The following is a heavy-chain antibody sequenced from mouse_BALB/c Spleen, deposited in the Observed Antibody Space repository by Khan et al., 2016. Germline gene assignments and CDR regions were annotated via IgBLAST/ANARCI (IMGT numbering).Heavy chain of an antibody. CDR2: IDTENGAT. D-gene: IGHD2-1*01. J-gene: IGHJ2*01. Sequence: VQLKESGAELVRSGASVRLSCTASGFNIKDYYIHWVKQRPEQGLEWIGWIDTENGATEYAPKFQGKATMTADTSSNTAYLQRSRLTSEDTADDYCNANYYGNYIYFDYWGQGTPLTVSS. CDR1: GFNIKDYY. V-gene: IGHV14-4*02. CDR3: NANYYGNYIYFDY.